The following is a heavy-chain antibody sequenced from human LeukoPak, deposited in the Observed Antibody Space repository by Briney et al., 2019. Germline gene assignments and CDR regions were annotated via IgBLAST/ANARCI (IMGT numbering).Heavy chain of an antibody. CDR3: SKVGGIVLAVSYYMDV. CDR1: GFTLRNYD. D-gene: IGHD6-19*01. Sequence: GGSLRLSCEASGFTLRNYDMYWVRQAPGKGLEWAAFIRFDGSNTHYGDSVKGRFTISRDNSKNTLYLQVNSLRVEDSALYYCSKVGGIVLAVSYYMDVWGKGTTVTVS. V-gene: IGHV3-30*02. CDR2: IRFDGSNT. J-gene: IGHJ6*03.